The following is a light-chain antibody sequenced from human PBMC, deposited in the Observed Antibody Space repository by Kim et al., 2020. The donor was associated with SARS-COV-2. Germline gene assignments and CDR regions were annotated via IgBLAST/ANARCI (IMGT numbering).Light chain of an antibody. V-gene: IGKV2-28*01. J-gene: IGKJ4*01. CDR2: LAS. CDR1: QSLQHSNAKNF. Sequence: DIVMTQSPLSLPVTPGEPASISCRSSQSLQHSNAKNFLDWYLQKPGQSPQLLISLASNRASGVPDRFSGSGSGKDFTLKISRVEAEDVGVYYCMQALQTPLTFGGGTKLEI. CDR3: MQALQTPLT.